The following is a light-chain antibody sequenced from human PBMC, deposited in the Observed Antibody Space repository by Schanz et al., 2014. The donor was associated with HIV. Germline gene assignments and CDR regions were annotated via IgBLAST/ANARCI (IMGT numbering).Light chain of an antibody. J-gene: IGLJ2*01. Sequence: QSVLTQPPSASGSPGQSVTISCTGTSSDVGGYNYVSWYQHHPGKAPKLLISEVNKRPSGVPDRFSGSKSGYTASLTISGLQADDEADYYCSSYTTSSTLVFGGGTKLTVL. CDR3: SSYTTSSTLV. CDR1: SSDVGGYNY. V-gene: IGLV2-8*01. CDR2: EVN.